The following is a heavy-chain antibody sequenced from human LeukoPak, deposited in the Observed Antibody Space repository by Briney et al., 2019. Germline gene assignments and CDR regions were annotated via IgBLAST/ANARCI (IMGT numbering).Heavy chain of an antibody. V-gene: IGHV1-8*01. CDR1: GGTFTSYD. D-gene: IGHD2-15*01. J-gene: IGHJ5*02. CDR3: ARGLIRSSSRLRGNWFDP. CDR2: MNPNSGNT. Sequence: ASVKVSCTASGGTFTSYDINWVRQATGQGLEWMGWMNPNSGNTGYAQKFQGRVTMTRNTSISTAYMELSSLRSEDTAVYYCARGLIRSSSRLRGNWFDPWGQGTLVTVSS.